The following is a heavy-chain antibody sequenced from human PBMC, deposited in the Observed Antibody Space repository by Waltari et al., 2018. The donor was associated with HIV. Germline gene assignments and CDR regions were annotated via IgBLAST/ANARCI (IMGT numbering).Heavy chain of an antibody. D-gene: IGHD5-12*01. CDR2: IDSAGSGI. V-gene: IGHV3-74*01. Sequence: EVQLVESGGDLVQPGGSLRLSCAASGFTFSVHWMHWVRQVPGKGLGWVARIDSAGSGISYADSVKGRFSISRDNAENTLYLQMNSLRVEDTAVYYCVRDGMVATFDHWGQGTLVTVSS. CDR1: GFTFSVHW. J-gene: IGHJ4*02. CDR3: VRDGMVATFDH.